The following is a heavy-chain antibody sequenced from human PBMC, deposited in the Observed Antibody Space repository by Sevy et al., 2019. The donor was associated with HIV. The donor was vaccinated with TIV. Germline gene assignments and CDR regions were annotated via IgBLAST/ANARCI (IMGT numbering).Heavy chain of an antibody. CDR1: GFTFSSYS. V-gene: IGHV3-21*01. Sequence: GGSLRLSCAASGFTFSSYSMNWVRQAPGKGLEWVSSISSSSSYIYYADSVKGRLTISRDNAKNSLYLQMNSLRAEDTAVYYCARGEGNYYGSGVVTNWGQGTTVTVSS. J-gene: IGHJ6*02. D-gene: IGHD3-3*01. CDR2: ISSSSSYI. CDR3: ARGEGNYYGSGVVTN.